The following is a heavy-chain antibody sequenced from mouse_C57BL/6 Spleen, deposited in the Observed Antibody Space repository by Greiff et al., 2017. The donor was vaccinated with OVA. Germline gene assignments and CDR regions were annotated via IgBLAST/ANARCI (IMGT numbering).Heavy chain of an antibody. J-gene: IGHJ4*01. V-gene: IGHV7-3*01. Sequence: EVQLVESGGGLVQPGGSLSLSCAASGFTFTDYYMSWVRQPPGKALEWLGFIRNKANGYTTEYSASVKGRFTISRDNSQSILYLQMNALRAEDSATYYCARRGEDYYAMDYWGQGTSVTVSS. CDR1: GFTFTDYY. CDR3: ARRGEDYYAMDY. CDR2: IRNKANGYTT.